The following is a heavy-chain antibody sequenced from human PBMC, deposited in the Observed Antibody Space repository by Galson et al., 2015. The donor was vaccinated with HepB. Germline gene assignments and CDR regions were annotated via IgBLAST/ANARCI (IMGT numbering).Heavy chain of an antibody. CDR1: GFSFINSV. CDR3: AKVFGVATPEY. CDR2: ISGSGGDT. V-gene: IGHV3-23*01. D-gene: IGHD3-3*01. J-gene: IGHJ4*02. Sequence: SLRLSCAASGFSFINSVMSWVRQAPGKGLEWVSGISGSGGDTFYADSVKGRLTISRDNSRNTLFLQMNSLRGEDTAVYYCAKVFGVATPEYWGQGTLVTVSS.